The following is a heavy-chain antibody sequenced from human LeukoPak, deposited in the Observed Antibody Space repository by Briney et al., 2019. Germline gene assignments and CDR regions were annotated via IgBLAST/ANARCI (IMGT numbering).Heavy chain of an antibody. V-gene: IGHV4-59*08. D-gene: IGHD3-10*01. Sequence: SETLSLTCIVSGGSISSYYWSWIRQPPGKGLEWIGYIYYSGSANYNPSLKSRVIISVDTSENHFSLKLNSVTATDTAVYYCARHYGPWGQGTLVTVSS. J-gene: IGHJ4*02. CDR3: ARHYGP. CDR2: IYYSGSA. CDR1: GGSISSYY.